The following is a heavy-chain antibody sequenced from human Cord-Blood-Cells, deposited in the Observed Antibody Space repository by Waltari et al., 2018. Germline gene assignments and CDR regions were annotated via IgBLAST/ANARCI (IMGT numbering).Heavy chain of an antibody. V-gene: IGHV3-9*01. D-gene: IGHD5-12*01. CDR3: AKDMGLISGYDQWGAFDI. CDR1: GFTLDDYA. CDR2: ISWNSGSI. J-gene: IGHJ3*02. Sequence: EVQLVESGGGLVQVGRSLRLSCAASGFTLDDYAMHWVRQAPGQGLEWGSGISWNSGSIGYADSVKGRFTISRYYAKNSLYLQMNSLRAEDTALYYCAKDMGLISGYDQWGAFDIWGQGTMVTVSS.